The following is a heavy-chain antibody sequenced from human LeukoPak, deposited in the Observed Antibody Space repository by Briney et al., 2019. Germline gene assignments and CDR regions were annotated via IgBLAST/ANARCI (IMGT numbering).Heavy chain of an antibody. CDR2: IIPIFVTA. Sequence: ASVKLSCKASGGTFSSYAISWVRQAPRQGLEWMGGIIPIFVTANYEQQFQRRVTITTDESTSTAYMELSSLRSEDTAVDCCARGSLYLLEPLDPWGQGTLHSVSS. D-gene: IGHD6-13*01. J-gene: IGHJ5*02. CDR3: ARGSLYLLEPLDP. CDR1: GGTFSSYA. V-gene: IGHV1-69*05.